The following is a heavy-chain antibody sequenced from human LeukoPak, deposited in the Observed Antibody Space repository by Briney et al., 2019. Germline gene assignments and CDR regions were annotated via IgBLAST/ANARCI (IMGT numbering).Heavy chain of an antibody. CDR2: MNRDGSEI. CDR3: AKASTRDTGYYFDS. D-gene: IGHD3-9*01. Sequence: PGGSLRLSCAASGFTFSFYWMSWVRQAPGKGLEWVANMNRDGSEINYVDSVRGRFTISRDNAKNSVYLQMNSLRAEDTARYYCAKASTRDTGYYFDSWGQGTLVSVSS. J-gene: IGHJ4*02. CDR1: GFTFSFYW. V-gene: IGHV3-7*03.